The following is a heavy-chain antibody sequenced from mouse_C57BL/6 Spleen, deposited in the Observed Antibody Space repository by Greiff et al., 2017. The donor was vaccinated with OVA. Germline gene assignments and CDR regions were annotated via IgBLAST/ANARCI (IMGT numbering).Heavy chain of an antibody. CDR3: ARGVYDGYFAY. Sequence: EVHLVESGGGLVKPGGSLKLSCAASGFTFSDYGMHWVRQAPEKGLEWVAYISSGSSTIYYADTVKGRFTISRDNAKNTLFLQMTSLRSEDTAMYYCARGVYDGYFAYWGQGTLVTVSA. J-gene: IGHJ3*01. V-gene: IGHV5-17*01. D-gene: IGHD2-3*01. CDR1: GFTFSDYG. CDR2: ISSGSSTI.